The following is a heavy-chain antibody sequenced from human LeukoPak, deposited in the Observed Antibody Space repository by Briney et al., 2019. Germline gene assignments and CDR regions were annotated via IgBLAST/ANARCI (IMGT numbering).Heavy chain of an antibody. CDR2: INPNGGGT. V-gene: IGHV1-46*01. D-gene: IGHD2-21*02. J-gene: IGHJ4*02. Sequence: GASVKVSCKASGYTFTTYYIFVVRQAPGQGLEWVGMINPNGGGTSYSQRFQGRVTMTRDTSTSTVYMELSSLRSEDTAFYYCARRSPAYCGGDCYFDRWGQGTLVTVSS. CDR3: ARRSPAYCGGDCYFDR. CDR1: GYTFTTYY.